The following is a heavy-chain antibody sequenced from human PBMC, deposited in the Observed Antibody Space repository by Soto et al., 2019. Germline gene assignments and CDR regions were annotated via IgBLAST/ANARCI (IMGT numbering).Heavy chain of an antibody. CDR1: GYTFTSYY. CDR3: ARDQGCSGGSCYLSRYYYYGMDV. CDR2: INPSGGST. J-gene: IGHJ6*02. V-gene: IGHV1-46*01. Sequence: ASVKVSCKASGYTFTSYYMHWVRQAPGQGLEWMGIINPSGGSTSYAQKFQGRVTMTRDTSTSTVYMELSSLRSEDTAVYYCARDQGCSGGSCYLSRYYYYGMDVWGQGTTVTVSS. D-gene: IGHD2-15*01.